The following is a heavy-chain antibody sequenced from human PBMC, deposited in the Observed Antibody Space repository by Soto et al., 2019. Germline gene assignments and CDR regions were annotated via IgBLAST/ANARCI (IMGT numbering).Heavy chain of an antibody. Sequence: QVQLVESGGGLVKPGGSLRLSCAASAFKFSDYYMSWVRQAPGKGLAWVSYISGSGDVIYYGDSVKGRFTISRDNDKTSVHLQMDTLRAEDTSLYYCARAPDCGEGSCYRHFDLWGQGTRVAVSS. D-gene: IGHD2-15*01. CDR1: AFKFSDYY. J-gene: IGHJ4*02. CDR3: ARAPDCGEGSCYRHFDL. V-gene: IGHV3-11*01. CDR2: ISGSGDVI.